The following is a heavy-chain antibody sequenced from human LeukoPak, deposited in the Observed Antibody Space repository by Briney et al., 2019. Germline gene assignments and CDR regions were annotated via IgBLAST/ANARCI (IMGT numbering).Heavy chain of an antibody. D-gene: IGHD5-24*01. CDR1: GYTFTSYA. Sequence: GASVKVSCKASGYTFTSYAMHWVRQAPGQRLEWMGWINAGNGNTKYSQEFQGRVTITRDTSASTAYMELRSLKSDDTAVYYCARAGGDGYNYVDAFDIWGQGTMVTVSS. CDR3: ARAGGDGYNYVDAFDI. CDR2: INAGNGNT. J-gene: IGHJ3*02. V-gene: IGHV1-3*01.